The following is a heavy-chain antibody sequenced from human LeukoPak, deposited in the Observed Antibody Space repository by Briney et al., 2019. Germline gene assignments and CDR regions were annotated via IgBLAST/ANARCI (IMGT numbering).Heavy chain of an antibody. CDR1: GGSISSYY. V-gene: IGHV4-59*12. CDR3: ARYTLLSGKVDY. Sequence: PSETLSLTCTVSGGSISSYYWSWIRQPPGKGLEWIGYIYYSGSTNYNPSLKSRVTISVDTSKNQFSLKLSSVTAADTAVYYCARYTLLSGKVDYWGQGTLVTVSS. CDR2: IYYSGST. J-gene: IGHJ4*02. D-gene: IGHD4-23*01.